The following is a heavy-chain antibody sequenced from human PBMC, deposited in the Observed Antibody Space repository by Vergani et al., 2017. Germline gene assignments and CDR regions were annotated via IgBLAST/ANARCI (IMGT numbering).Heavy chain of an antibody. CDR3: AKDLKRIAAAGIDY. V-gene: IGHV3-15*01. J-gene: IGHJ4*02. D-gene: IGHD6-13*01. Sequence: EVQLVESGGGLVKPGGSLRLSCAASGFTFSNAWMSWVRQAPGKGLEWVGRIKSKTDGGTTDYAAPVKGRFTISRDDSKNTLYLQMNSLRAEDTAVYYCAKDLKRIAAAGIDYWGQGTLVTVSS. CDR2: IKSKTDGGTT. CDR1: GFTFSNAW.